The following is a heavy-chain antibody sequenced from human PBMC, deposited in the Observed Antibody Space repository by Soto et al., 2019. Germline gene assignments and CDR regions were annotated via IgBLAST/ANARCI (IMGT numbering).Heavy chain of an antibody. V-gene: IGHV3-23*01. CDR1: GFTFSTYA. J-gene: IGHJ3*02. D-gene: IGHD4-17*01. CDR2: LSPSGGET. Sequence: GGSLRLSCVAPGFTFSTYAMSWVRQAPGKGLEWVSALSPSGGETYYADSVKGRFTISRDNSMNALYLQMNSLRVEDTAVYFCAHPRGYGVFDAYDIWGQGTMVTVSS. CDR3: AHPRGYGVFDAYDI.